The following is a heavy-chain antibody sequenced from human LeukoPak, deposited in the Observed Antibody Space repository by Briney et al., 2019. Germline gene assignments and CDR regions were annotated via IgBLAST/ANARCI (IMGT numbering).Heavy chain of an antibody. CDR1: GFTFNIYA. D-gene: IGHD2-21*02. J-gene: IGHJ4*02. V-gene: IGHV3-64D*09. Sequence: PGGSLRLSCSASGFTFNIYAMHWVRQAPGKGLEYVSAISSNGGSTYYADSVKGRLTISRDNSKNTLYLQMSSLRAEDTAVYYCASYCGGDCYCYWGQGTLVTVSS. CDR3: ASYCGGDCYCY. CDR2: ISSNGGST.